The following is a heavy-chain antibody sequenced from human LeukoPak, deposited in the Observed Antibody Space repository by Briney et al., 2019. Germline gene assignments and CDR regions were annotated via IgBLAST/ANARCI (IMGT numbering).Heavy chain of an antibody. CDR3: ARDRPRKNGDYGDYYFDY. CDR2: ISSSSSYI. CDR1: GFTFSIYS. D-gene: IGHD4-17*01. V-gene: IGHV3-21*01. J-gene: IGHJ4*02. Sequence: GGSLRLSCAASGFTFSIYSMNWVRQAPGKGLEWVSSISSSSSYIYYVDSVKGRFTISRDNSKNTLYLQMNSPRAEDTAVYYCARDRPRKNGDYGDYYFDYWGQGTLVTVSS.